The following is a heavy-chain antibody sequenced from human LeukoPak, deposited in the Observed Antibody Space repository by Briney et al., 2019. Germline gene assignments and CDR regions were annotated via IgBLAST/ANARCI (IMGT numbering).Heavy chain of an antibody. J-gene: IGHJ3*02. V-gene: IGHV4-61*02. CDR3: AGTSTGGYSYGYASDAFDI. CDR2: IYTSGST. CDR1: GGSISSGSYY. Sequence: SETLSLTCTVSGGSISSGSYYWGWIRQPPGKGLEWIGRIYTSGSTNYNPSLRSRVTISVDTSKNQFSVKLSSVTAADTAVYYCAGTSTGGYSYGYASDAFDIWGQGTMVTVSS. D-gene: IGHD5-18*01.